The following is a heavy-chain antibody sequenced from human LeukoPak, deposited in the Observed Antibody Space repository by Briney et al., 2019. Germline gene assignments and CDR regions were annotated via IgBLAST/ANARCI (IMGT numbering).Heavy chain of an antibody. CDR1: GFTFRNAW. D-gene: IGHD6-13*01. Sequence: SGGSLRLSCAASGFTFRNAWMSWVRQAPGKGLEYVSAINSNGGTTYYTDSVKGRFTISRDNSKSTLYLQMSSLRAEDTAVYYCVKAAAATGTLDYWGQGTLVTVSS. CDR3: VKAAAATGTLDY. V-gene: IGHV3-64D*06. CDR2: INSNGGTT. J-gene: IGHJ4*02.